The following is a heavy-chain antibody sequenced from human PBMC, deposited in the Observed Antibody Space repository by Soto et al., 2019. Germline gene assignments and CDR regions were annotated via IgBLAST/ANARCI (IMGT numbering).Heavy chain of an antibody. J-gene: IGHJ6*02. Sequence: ASVKVSCKASGGTFSSYAISWVRQALGQGLEWMGGIIPIFGTANYAQKFQGRVTITADESTSTAYMELSSLGSEDTAVYYCARQLLAARLYYGMDVWGQGTTVTVYS. V-gene: IGHV1-69*13. CDR2: IIPIFGTA. CDR3: ARQLLAARLYYGMDV. CDR1: GGTFSSYA. D-gene: IGHD6-6*01.